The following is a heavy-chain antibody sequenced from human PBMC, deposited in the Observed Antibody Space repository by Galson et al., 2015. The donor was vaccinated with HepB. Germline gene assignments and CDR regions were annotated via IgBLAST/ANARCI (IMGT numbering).Heavy chain of an antibody. CDR2: ISSNGRTT. Sequence: SLRLSCAVSNFTFSKYAINWVRQAPGKGLEWVSIISSNGRTTFSADSVKGRFTLSRDNSKNTVYLQMNSLRDEDTALYYCAKELRYCTGGSCRTEPFDIWGQWTLVTVSS. D-gene: IGHD2-15*01. V-gene: IGHV3-23*01. J-gene: IGHJ3*02. CDR3: AKELRYCTGGSCRTEPFDI. CDR1: NFTFSKYA.